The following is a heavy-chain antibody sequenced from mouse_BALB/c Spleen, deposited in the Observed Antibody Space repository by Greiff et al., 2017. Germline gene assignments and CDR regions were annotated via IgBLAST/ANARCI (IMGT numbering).Heavy chain of an antibody. CDR3: ARERGFYYYGSSYTPYAMDY. J-gene: IGHJ4*01. V-gene: IGHV1-87*01. D-gene: IGHD1-1*01. Sequence: QVQLQQSGAELARPGASVKLSCKASGYTFTSYWMQWVKQRPGQGLEWIGAIYPGDGDTRYTQKFKGKATLTADKSSSTAYMQLSSLASEDSAVYYCARERGFYYYGSSYTPYAMDYWGQGTSVTVSS. CDR1: GYTFTSYW. CDR2: IYPGDGDT.